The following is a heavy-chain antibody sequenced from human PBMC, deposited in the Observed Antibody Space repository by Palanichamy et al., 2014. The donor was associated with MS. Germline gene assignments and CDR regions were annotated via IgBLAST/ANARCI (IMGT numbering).Heavy chain of an antibody. Sequence: EVQVVQSGAEVKKPGESLKISCKGSGYSFTSHWIGWVRQMPGKGLEWLGIINPGDSDTRYSPSFQGQVTISVDKSISTAYLQWSSLKASDTAMYYCARRLCTGGICYYFDYWGQGTLVTVSS. CDR3: ARRLCTGGICYYFDY. J-gene: IGHJ4*02. CDR2: INPGDSDT. D-gene: IGHD2-8*02. CDR1: GYSFTSHW. V-gene: IGHV5-51*01.